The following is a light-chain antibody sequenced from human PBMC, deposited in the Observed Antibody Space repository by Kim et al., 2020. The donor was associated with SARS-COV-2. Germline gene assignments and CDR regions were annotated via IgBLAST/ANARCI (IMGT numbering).Light chain of an antibody. J-gene: IGLJ3*02. CDR3: MLFHDYTRM. CDR1: TGSVTSGHY. Sequence: QAVVTQEPSLTVSPGGTVTLTCGSSTGSVTSGHYPYWFQQKPGQAPRTLIYDVSNKHSWTPARFSGSLLGGKAALTLLGAQPEDEADYYCMLFHDYTRMFGGGTQLTVL. V-gene: IGLV7-46*02. CDR2: DVS.